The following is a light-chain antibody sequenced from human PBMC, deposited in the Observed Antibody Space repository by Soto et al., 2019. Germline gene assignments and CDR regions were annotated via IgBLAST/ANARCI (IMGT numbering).Light chain of an antibody. CDR1: SSDAGSYNR. CDR3: SSYTSSITYV. CDR2: DVS. V-gene: IGLV2-18*02. Sequence: QSALTQPPSVSGSPGQSVTISCTGTSSDAGSYNRVSWYQQPPGTAPKLMIYDVSNRPSGVPDRFSGSKSGNTASLTISGLQAEDEADYYCSSYTSSITYVFGTGTKVTVL. J-gene: IGLJ1*01.